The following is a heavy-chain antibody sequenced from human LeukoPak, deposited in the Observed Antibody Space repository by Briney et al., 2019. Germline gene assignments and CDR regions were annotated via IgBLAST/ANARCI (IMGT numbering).Heavy chain of an antibody. V-gene: IGHV3-15*01. J-gene: IGHJ6*02. Sequence: IPGGSLRLSCAASGFTFSSYAMSWVRQAPGKGLEWVGRIKSKTDGGTTDYAAPVKGRFTISRDDSKNTLYLQMNSLKTEDTAVYYCTTDPLSNYYYYGMDVWGQGTTVTVSS. CDR1: GFTFSSYA. CDR2: IKSKTDGGTT. CDR3: TTDPLSNYYYYGMDV.